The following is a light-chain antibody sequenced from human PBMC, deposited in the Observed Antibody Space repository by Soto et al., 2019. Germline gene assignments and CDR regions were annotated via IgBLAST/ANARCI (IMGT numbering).Light chain of an antibody. V-gene: IGKV1-9*01. J-gene: IGKJ2*01. CDR1: QGISSY. CDR2: AAS. Sequence: IQLTQSPSSLSASVGDRVTITCRASQGISSYLAWYQQKRGKAPKLLIYAASTLQSGVPSRFSGSGSGTDFTLTISSLQPEDFATYYCQQLNSYPHTFGQGTKLEIK. CDR3: QQLNSYPHT.